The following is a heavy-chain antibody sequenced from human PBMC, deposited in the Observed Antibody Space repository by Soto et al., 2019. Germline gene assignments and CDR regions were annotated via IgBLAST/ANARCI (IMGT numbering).Heavy chain of an antibody. CDR3: ARAQGVLYPLDP. Sequence: ASVKVSCKTSEYTFTAYYIHWVRQAPGQGLEWVGYINPNTGGTNYAQKFKGRVTLTSDTSVTTAYMKLTSLRSDDTAVYYCARAQGVLYPLDPWGQGSLVTVSS. CDR2: INPNTGGT. D-gene: IGHD2-8*01. J-gene: IGHJ5*02. V-gene: IGHV1-2*02. CDR1: EYTFTAYY.